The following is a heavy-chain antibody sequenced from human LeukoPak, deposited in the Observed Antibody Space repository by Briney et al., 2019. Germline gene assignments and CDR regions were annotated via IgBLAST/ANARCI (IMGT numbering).Heavy chain of an antibody. CDR2: VHYNGST. J-gene: IGHJ4*02. D-gene: IGHD3-10*01. Sequence: SETLSLTCTVSGGSVRSSSYYWGCIRQPPGKGLEWIGSVHYNGSTCYNPSLGGRVIMSIDTSKNQFSLKLTSVTAADTAMYYCARGRGVPRPYYFDQWGQGTLVTVSS. CDR3: ARGRGVPRPYYFDQ. V-gene: IGHV4-39*07. CDR1: GGSVRSSSYY.